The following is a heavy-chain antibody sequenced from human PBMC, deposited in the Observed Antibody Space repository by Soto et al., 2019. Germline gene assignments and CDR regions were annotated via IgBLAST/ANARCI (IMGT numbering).Heavy chain of an antibody. Sequence: SVKVSCKASGGTFSSYAISWVRQAPGQGLEWMGGIIPIFGTANYAQRCQGRVTITADESTSTAHMELSSLRSEDTAVYYCARGVLEMATTPNWFDPWGQGTLVTVSS. V-gene: IGHV1-69*13. CDR3: ARGVLEMATTPNWFDP. D-gene: IGHD5-12*01. CDR1: GGTFSSYA. CDR2: IIPIFGTA. J-gene: IGHJ5*02.